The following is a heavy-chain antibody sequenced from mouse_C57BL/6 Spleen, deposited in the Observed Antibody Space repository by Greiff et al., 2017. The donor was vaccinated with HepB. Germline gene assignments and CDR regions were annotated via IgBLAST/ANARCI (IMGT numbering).Heavy chain of an antibody. V-gene: IGHV1-7*01. CDR3: ATGYNYYFDY. J-gene: IGHJ2*01. Sequence: QVQLKESGAELAKPGASVKLSCKASGYTFTSYWMYWVKQRPGQGLEWIGYINPSSGYTKYNQKFKDKATLTTDKSSSTVYMQLSSLTYEESGVDYCATGYNYYFDYWGQGTTLTVST. CDR1: GYTFTSYW. D-gene: IGHD1-2*01. CDR2: INPSSGYT.